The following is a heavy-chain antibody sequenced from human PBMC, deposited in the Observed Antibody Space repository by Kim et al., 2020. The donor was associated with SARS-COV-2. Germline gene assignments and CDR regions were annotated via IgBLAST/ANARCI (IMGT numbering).Heavy chain of an antibody. Sequence: GGSLRLSCAASGFTFSNAWMSWVRQAPGKGLEWVGRIKSKTDGGTTDYAAPVKGRFTISRDDSKNTLYLQMNSLKTEDTAVYYCTTDWKDYGDYDTMDVWGQGTTVTVSS. CDR1: GFTFSNAW. CDR2: IKSKTDGGTT. D-gene: IGHD4-17*01. J-gene: IGHJ6*02. V-gene: IGHV3-15*01. CDR3: TTDWKDYGDYDTMDV.